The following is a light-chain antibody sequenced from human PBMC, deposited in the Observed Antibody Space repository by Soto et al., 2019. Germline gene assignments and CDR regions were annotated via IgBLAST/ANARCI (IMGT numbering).Light chain of an antibody. CDR1: KNDIGVYDF. CDR2: EVV. CDR3: KSYAGSNTYV. Sequence: QSVRPQPPSASGSPGQSVTISCTGTKNDIGVYDFVSWYQHHPGKAPRLIIYEVVQRPSGVPDRFSGSKSGNTASLTVSGLQAADEADYFCKSYAGSNTYVFGSGTKGTVL. V-gene: IGLV2-8*01. J-gene: IGLJ1*01.